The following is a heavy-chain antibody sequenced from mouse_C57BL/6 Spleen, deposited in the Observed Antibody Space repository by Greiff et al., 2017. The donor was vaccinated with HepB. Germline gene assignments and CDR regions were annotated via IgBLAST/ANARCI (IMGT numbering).Heavy chain of an antibody. CDR3: ARSLSATVVATDAMDY. D-gene: IGHD1-1*01. CDR2: INPSSGYT. Sequence: VQLVESGAELARPGASVKMSCKASGYTFTSYTMHWVKQRPGQGLEWIGYINPSSGYTKYNQKFKDKATLTADKSSSTAYMQLSSLTSEDSAVYYCARSLSATVVATDAMDYWGQGTSVTVSS. V-gene: IGHV1-4*01. J-gene: IGHJ4*01. CDR1: GYTFTSYT.